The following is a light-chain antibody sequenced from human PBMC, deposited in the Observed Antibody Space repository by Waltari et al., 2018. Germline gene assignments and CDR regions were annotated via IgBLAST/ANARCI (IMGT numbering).Light chain of an antibody. CDR3: MQSLQTPLT. Sequence: DLVMTQSPLSLPVTPGEPASISSRSRLSLLHSNGYNYLDWYLQKPGQSPQLLIYLGSNRASGVPDRFSGSGSGTDFTLKISRVEAEDVGVYYCMQSLQTPLTFGGGTKVDIK. CDR1: LSLLHSNGYNY. J-gene: IGKJ4*01. CDR2: LGS. V-gene: IGKV2-28*01.